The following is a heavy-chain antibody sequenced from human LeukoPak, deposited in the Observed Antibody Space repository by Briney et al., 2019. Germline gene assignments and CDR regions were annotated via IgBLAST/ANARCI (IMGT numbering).Heavy chain of an antibody. CDR1: GFTFSSYA. J-gene: IGHJ4*02. Sequence: PGGSLRLSCVASGFTFSSYAMSWVRQPPGKGLEWVPSLGGINGYTYYADSVKGRFSISRDNSKNTLYLQMNSLRAEDTALYYCARVTYYYASGSLAVYYFDYWGQGTLVTVSS. CDR3: ARVTYYYASGSLAVYYFDY. CDR2: LGGINGYT. V-gene: IGHV3-23*01. D-gene: IGHD3-10*01.